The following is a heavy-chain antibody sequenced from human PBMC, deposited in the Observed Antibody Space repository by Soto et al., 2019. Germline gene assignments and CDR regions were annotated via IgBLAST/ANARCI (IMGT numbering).Heavy chain of an antibody. CDR2: INPDGSAK. J-gene: IGHJ1*01. CDR3: SAPPTGNVYFIH. Sequence: EVQLVESGGGLVQPGGSLRLSCAAYGFTFSSYWMNCLRQAPGKGLEWVANINPDGSAKYYVDSVKCRFPISRDNAKNSLYLQINGPRVEDTAVYYCSAPPTGNVYFIHWGQGALVTVS. V-gene: IGHV3-7*01. D-gene: IGHD2-8*02. CDR1: GFTFSSYW.